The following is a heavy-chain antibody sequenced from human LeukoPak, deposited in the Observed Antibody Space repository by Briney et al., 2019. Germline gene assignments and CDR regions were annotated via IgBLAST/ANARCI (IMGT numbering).Heavy chain of an antibody. D-gene: IGHD3-3*01. J-gene: IGHJ6*02. CDR3: ARPAFTIFGVVSPYDMDV. Sequence: SETLSLTCTVSGDSISSYYWSWIRQPPGRGLEWVGYIYYTGSTNYNPSLKNRVTMSVDTSKNQFSLKLSSVTAADTAVYYCARPAFTIFGVVSPYDMDVWGQGTTVSVS. V-gene: IGHV4-59*08. CDR2: IYYTGST. CDR1: GDSISSYY.